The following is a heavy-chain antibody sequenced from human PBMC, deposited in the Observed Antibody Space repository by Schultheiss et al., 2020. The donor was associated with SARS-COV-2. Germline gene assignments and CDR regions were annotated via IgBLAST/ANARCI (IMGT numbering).Heavy chain of an antibody. D-gene: IGHD4-17*01. CDR2: INPSGGST. CDR3: ARDLTVTTHNWFDP. J-gene: IGHJ5*02. CDR1: GGTFSSYA. V-gene: IGHV1-46*01. Sequence: ASVKVSCKASGGTFSSYAISWVRQAPGQGLEWMGIINPSGGSTSYAQKFQGRVTMTRDTSTSTVYMELRSLRSDDTAVYYCARDLTVTTHNWFDPWGQGTLVTVSS.